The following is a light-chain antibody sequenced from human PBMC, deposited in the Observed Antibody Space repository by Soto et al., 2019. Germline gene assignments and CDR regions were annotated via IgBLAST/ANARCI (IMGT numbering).Light chain of an antibody. Sequence: QSVLTQPPSVSGAPGQRVTISCTGSSSNIGAGYDVHWYQQLPGTAPKLLIYGNSNRPSGVPDRFSGSKSGTSASLAITGLQAEDEADYYCQSYDSSLSVLYVSGTGTKVPVL. CDR1: SSNIGAGYD. V-gene: IGLV1-40*01. CDR3: QSYDSSLSVLYV. J-gene: IGLJ1*01. CDR2: GNS.